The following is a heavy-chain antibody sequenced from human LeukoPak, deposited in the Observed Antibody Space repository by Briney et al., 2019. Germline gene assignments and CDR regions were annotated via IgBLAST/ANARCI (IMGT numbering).Heavy chain of an antibody. Sequence: PGGSLRLSCAASGFTFSSYSMNWVRQAPGKGLEWVSYISSSSSTIYYADSVKGRFTISRDNAKNSLYLQMNSLRAEDTAVYYCARSNGFGMDVWGQGTTVTVSS. CDR3: ARSNGFGMDV. J-gene: IGHJ6*02. V-gene: IGHV3-48*01. CDR2: ISSSSSTI. D-gene: IGHD2-8*01. CDR1: GFTFSSYS.